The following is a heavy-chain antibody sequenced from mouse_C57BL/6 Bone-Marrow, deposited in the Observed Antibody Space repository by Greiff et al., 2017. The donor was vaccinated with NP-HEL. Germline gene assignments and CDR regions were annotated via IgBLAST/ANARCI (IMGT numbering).Heavy chain of an antibody. CDR2: ISYDGSN. CDR3: AREGTAMDY. D-gene: IGHD2-14*01. J-gene: IGHJ4*01. CDR1: GYSITSGYY. Sequence: EVQLKESGPGLVKPSQSLSLTCSVTGYSITSGYYWNWIRQFPGNKLEWMGYISYDGSNNYNPSLKNRISITRDTSKNQFFLKLNSVTTEDTATYYCAREGTAMDYWGQGTSVTVSS. V-gene: IGHV3-6*01.